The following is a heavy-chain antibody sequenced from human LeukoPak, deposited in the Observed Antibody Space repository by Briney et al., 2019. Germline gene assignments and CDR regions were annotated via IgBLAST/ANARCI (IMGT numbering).Heavy chain of an antibody. Sequence: GRSLRLSCAASGFTFSSHGFHWVRQAPGKGLEWVAVIWYDGSKTYYADSAKGRFTISRDNSKNTLYLQMNSLRADDTAVYYCAKVVDEGVDYWGQGTLVTVSS. J-gene: IGHJ4*02. CDR3: AKVVDEGVDY. CDR1: GFTFSSHG. CDR2: IWYDGSKT. V-gene: IGHV3-33*06.